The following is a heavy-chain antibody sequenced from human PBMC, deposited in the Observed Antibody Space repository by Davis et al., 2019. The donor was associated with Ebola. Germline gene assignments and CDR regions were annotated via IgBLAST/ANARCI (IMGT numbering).Heavy chain of an antibody. Sequence: GESLKISCVASGFTFNEYEMNWVRQTPEKGLEWISYISDSGSAAYYTDSVKGRFTISRDNAKNSPYLQMDTLRVEDTAIYYCVPGTWIRGQGTLVTVSS. V-gene: IGHV3-48*03. CDR1: GFTFNEYE. CDR3: VPGTWI. D-gene: IGHD5-18*01. CDR2: ISDSGSAA. J-gene: IGHJ4*02.